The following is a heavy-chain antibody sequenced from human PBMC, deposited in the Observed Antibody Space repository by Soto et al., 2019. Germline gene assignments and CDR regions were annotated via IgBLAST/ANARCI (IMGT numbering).Heavy chain of an antibody. CDR1: GFTFSSYA. CDR3: AKGAGGSGSYYDAFDI. V-gene: IGHV3-23*01. D-gene: IGHD3-10*01. Sequence: GGSLRLSCAASGFTFSSYAMSWVRQAPGKGLEWVSAISGSGGSTYYADSVKGRFTISRDNSKNTLYLQMNSLRAEDTAVYYCAKGAGGSGSYYDAFDIWGQGTMVTVSS. J-gene: IGHJ3*02. CDR2: ISGSGGST.